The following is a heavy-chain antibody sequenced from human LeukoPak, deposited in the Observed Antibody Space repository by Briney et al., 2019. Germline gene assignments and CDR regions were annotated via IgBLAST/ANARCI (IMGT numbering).Heavy chain of an antibody. CDR2: IKWDGGRT. Sequence: EGSLRLSCAASGFTFDDHGMSWVRQAPGKGLEWVSGIKWDGGRTGYADSVKGRFTISRDNAKNSVYLQMNSLRAEDTAVYYCARSSRELGGYAPWELMPPFDYWGQGTLVTVSS. J-gene: IGHJ4*02. CDR1: GFTFDDHG. CDR3: ARSSRELGGYAPWELMPPFDY. D-gene: IGHD1-7*01. V-gene: IGHV3-20*04.